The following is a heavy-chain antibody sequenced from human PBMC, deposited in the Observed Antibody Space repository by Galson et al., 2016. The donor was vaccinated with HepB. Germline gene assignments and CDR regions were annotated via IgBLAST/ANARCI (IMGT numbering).Heavy chain of an antibody. V-gene: IGHV3-73*01. CDR3: TSMESCSSTSCYGMDV. CDR2: IRSKANNYAT. J-gene: IGHJ6*02. D-gene: IGHD2-2*01. Sequence: SLRLSCAASGFTFSGSAMHWVRQASGKGLEWVGRIRSKANNYATAYAASVKGRFTIFREDSKNTAYLQMNSLKTEDTAVYYCTSMESCSSTSCYGMDVWGQGTAVTVSS. CDR1: GFTFSGSA.